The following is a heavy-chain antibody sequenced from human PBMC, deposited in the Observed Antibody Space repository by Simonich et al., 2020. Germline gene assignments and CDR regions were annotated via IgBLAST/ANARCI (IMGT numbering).Heavy chain of an antibody. V-gene: IGHV3-7*01. D-gene: IGHD7-27*01. CDR3: ARDGLGTAYYYYMDV. Sequence: EVQLVESGGGLVQPGGSLRLSCAASGFTFSSYWMSWVRQAPGKGLEWVANIKQDGSEKYYVDSVKGRFTISRDNAKNSLCLQMNSLRAEDTAVYYCARDGLGTAYYYYMDVWGKGTTVTVSS. J-gene: IGHJ6*03. CDR1: GFTFSSYW. CDR2: IKQDGSEK.